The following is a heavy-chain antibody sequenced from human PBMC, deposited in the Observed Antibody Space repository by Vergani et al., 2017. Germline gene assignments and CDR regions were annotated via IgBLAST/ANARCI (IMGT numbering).Heavy chain of an antibody. J-gene: IGHJ6*02. V-gene: IGHV3-74*03. D-gene: IGHD2-2*01. CDR2: IKSDGSIT. Sequence: DVHLAESGGGFFQPGGSLRLSCSASGFSFNSYWMHWVRQVPGKGLLWVSRIKSDGSITAYADSVKGRFTISRDNAQNTLYLQMNSLRAEDTAVYYCARDSPLVVPAAIFYYYYGMDVWGQGTTVTVSS. CDR1: GFSFNSYW. CDR3: ARDSPLVVPAAIFYYYYGMDV.